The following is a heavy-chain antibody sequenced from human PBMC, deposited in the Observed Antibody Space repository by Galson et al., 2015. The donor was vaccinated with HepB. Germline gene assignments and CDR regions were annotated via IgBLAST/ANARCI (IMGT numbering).Heavy chain of an antibody. CDR3: AKGSSLFVDV. CDR1: GFISSMYW. V-gene: IGHV3-7*05. J-gene: IGHJ6*02. D-gene: IGHD3-16*01. CDR2: IKEDGSEK. Sequence: SLRLSCAASGFISSMYWMNWVRQAPGKGLEWVANIKEDGSEKNYVDSVKGRFTISRDNAKNSLYLQMNSLRAEDTALCHCAKGSSLFVDVWGQGTTVTVSS.